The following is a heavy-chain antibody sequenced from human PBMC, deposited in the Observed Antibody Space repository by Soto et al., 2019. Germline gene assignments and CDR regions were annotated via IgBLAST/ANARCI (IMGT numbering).Heavy chain of an antibody. CDR3: ARGPGSVRVVPPGATIRRPDNYFDP. CDR2: IFPTGST. Sequence: QVQLQESGPGLVKPSETLSLTCTVSGDSISNYYWSWIRQPAGKGLEWIGRIFPTGSTNYNPSLKSRVSMSVDTSKNHFSLNLTSVTAADTAIYYCARGPGSVRVVPPGATIRRPDNYFDPWGQGTLVTVSS. J-gene: IGHJ5*02. V-gene: IGHV4-4*07. D-gene: IGHD2-8*01. CDR1: GDSISNYY.